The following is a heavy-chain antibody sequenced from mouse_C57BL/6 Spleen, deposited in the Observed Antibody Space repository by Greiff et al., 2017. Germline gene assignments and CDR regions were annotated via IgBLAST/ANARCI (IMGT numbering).Heavy chain of an antibody. CDR2: INPNNGGT. J-gene: IGHJ3*01. CDR1: GYTFTDYN. Sequence: EVQLQQSGPELVKPGASVKIPCKASGYTFTDYNMDWVKQSHGKSLEWIGDINPNNGGTIYNQKFKGKATLTVDKSSSTAYMELRSLTSEDTAVYYWARHYGSAFAYWGQGTLVTVSA. D-gene: IGHD1-1*01. V-gene: IGHV1-18*01. CDR3: ARHYGSAFAY.